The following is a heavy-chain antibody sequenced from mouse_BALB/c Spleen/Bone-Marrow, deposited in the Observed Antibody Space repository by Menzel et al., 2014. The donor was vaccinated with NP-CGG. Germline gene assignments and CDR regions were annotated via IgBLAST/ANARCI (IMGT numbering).Heavy chain of an antibody. CDR1: GFTFTDYY. J-gene: IGHJ3*01. Sequence: EVMLVESGGGLVQPGGSLRPSCATSGFTFTDYYMSWVRQPPGKALEWLGFIRNKANGYTTEYSASVKGRFTISRDNSQSMLYLQMNPLRAEDSATYYCARDIGLRLRFAYWGQGTLVTVSA. V-gene: IGHV7-3*02. CDR2: IRNKANGYTT. D-gene: IGHD1-2*01. CDR3: ARDIGLRLRFAY.